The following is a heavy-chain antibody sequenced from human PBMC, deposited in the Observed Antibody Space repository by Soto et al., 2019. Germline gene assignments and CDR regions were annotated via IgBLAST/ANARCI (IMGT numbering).Heavy chain of an antibody. Sequence: QVQLVESGGGLVKPGGSLRLSCAESGLTFSDYYMRWISKAPWKGLEWVSYITPRGDYTKYADYEQGRFTISRDNVKNSPYLQRNSLIAEDTAVYYCARELDGIDVWGQGTTVIVSS. J-gene: IGHJ6*02. CDR1: GLTFSDYY. CDR3: ARELDGIDV. V-gene: IGHV3-11*05. CDR2: ITPRGDYT.